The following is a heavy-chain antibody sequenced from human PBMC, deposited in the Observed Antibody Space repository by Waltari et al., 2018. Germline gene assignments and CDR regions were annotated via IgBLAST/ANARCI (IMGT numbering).Heavy chain of an antibody. CDR3: ARQGTGTFDY. D-gene: IGHD1-1*01. Sequence: QVQLQQWGAGLLKPSETLSLTCAVYGGSFSGYYWSWIRQPPGKGLEWIGEINHSGRTNYNPSLKSRVTISVDTSKNQFSLKLSSVTAADTAVYYCARQGTGTFDYWGQGTLVTVSS. CDR2: INHSGRT. CDR1: GGSFSGYY. V-gene: IGHV4-34*01. J-gene: IGHJ4*02.